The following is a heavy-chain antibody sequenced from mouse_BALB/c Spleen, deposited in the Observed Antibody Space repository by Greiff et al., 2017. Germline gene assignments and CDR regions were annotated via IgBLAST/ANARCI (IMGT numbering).Heavy chain of an antibody. CDR1: GYTFTSYW. CDR3: ARALYYGNYVAWFAY. CDR2: IYPGDGDT. V-gene: IGHV1-87*01. J-gene: IGHJ3*01. Sequence: VQLQQSGAELARPGASVKLSCKASGYTFTSYWMQWVKQRPGQGLEWIGAIYPGDGDTRYTQKFKGKATLTADKSSSTAYMQLSSLASEDSAVYYCARALYYGNYVAWFAYWGQGTLVTVSA. D-gene: IGHD2-1*01.